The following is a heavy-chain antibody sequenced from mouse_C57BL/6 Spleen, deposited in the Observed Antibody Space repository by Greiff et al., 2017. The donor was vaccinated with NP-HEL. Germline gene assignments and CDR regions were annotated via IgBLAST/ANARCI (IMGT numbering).Heavy chain of an antibody. D-gene: IGHD2-4*01. CDR2: IYPRSGNT. V-gene: IGHV1-81*01. Sequence: QVQLQQSGAELARPGASVKLSCKASGYTFTSYGISWVKQRTGQGLEWIGEIYPRSGNTYYNEKFKGKATLTADKSSSTAYMELRSLTSEDSAVYFCARKIYDYDEGAYFDYWGQGTTLTVSS. CDR3: ARKIYDYDEGAYFDY. J-gene: IGHJ2*01. CDR1: GYTFTSYG.